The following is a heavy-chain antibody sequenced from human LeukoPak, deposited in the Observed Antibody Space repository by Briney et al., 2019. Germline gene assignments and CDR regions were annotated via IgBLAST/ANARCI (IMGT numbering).Heavy chain of an antibody. CDR1: GFTFSSYA. Sequence: PGRSLRPSCAASGFTFSSYAMHWVRQAPGKGLEWVAVISYGGSNKYYADSVKGRFTISRDNSKNTLYLQMNSLRAEDTAVYYCARESYYYDSSGYPRGAGGFDYWGQGTLVTVSS. D-gene: IGHD3-22*01. V-gene: IGHV3-30*04. CDR3: ARESYYYDSSGYPRGAGGFDY. J-gene: IGHJ4*02. CDR2: ISYGGSNK.